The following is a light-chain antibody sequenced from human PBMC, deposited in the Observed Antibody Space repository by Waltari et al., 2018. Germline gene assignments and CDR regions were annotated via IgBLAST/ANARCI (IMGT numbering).Light chain of an antibody. CDR1: KSISSW. CDR3: QQYNSYWT. V-gene: IGKV1-5*03. J-gene: IGKJ1*01. CDR2: KAS. Sequence: DIQMTQSPSTLSASVGERVTITCRASKSISSWLAWYQQKPGKAPKLLIYKASSLESGVPSRFSGSGSGTEFTLTISSLQPDDFATYYCQQYNSYWTFGQGTKVEIK.